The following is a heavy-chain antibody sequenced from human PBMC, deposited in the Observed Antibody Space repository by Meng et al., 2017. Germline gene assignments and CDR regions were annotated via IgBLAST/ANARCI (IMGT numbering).Heavy chain of an antibody. CDR2: IIPILGIA. D-gene: IGHD3-22*01. Sequence: QGRLVQSGVEGKRTGSCGKNSCKAAGGTFSRQTISWVRQAPGQGLEWMGRIIPILGIANYEQKFQGRVTITADKSTSTAYMELSSLRSEDTAVYYCARDPHYYDSRGEFDPWGQGTLVTVSS. V-gene: IGHV1-69*08. J-gene: IGHJ5*02. CDR3: ARDPHYYDSRGEFDP. CDR1: GGTFSRQT.